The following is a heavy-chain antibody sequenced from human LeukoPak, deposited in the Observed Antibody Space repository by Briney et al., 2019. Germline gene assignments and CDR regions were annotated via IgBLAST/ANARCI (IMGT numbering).Heavy chain of an antibody. CDR3: ARVGGSSRKRYFDY. J-gene: IGHJ4*02. V-gene: IGHV4-59*08. CDR2: IYYSGST. Sequence: SETLSLTCTVSGGSISSYYWSWIRQPPGKGLEWIGYIYYSGSTNYNPSLKSRVTISVDTSKNQFSLKLNSVTAADTAVYYCARVGGSSRKRYFDYWGQGTPVTVSS. D-gene: IGHD2-15*01. CDR1: GGSISSYY.